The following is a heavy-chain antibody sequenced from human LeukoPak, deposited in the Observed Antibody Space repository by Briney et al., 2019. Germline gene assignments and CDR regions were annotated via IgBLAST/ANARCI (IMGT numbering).Heavy chain of an antibody. Sequence: GGSLRLSCAASGFTISNYVMSWVRQAPGKGLEWVSVIYSGGSTYYANSVKGRFTISRDNSKNTLYLQMNSLRAEDTAVYYCARDLGSGWYYFDYWGQGTLVTVSS. CDR2: IYSGGST. V-gene: IGHV3-66*01. J-gene: IGHJ4*02. D-gene: IGHD6-19*01. CDR3: ARDLGSGWYYFDY. CDR1: GFTISNYV.